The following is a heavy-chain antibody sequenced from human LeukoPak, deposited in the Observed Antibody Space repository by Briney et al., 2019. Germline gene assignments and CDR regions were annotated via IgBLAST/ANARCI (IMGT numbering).Heavy chain of an antibody. CDR3: TRRSVAGDDAFDI. V-gene: IGHV3-73*01. D-gene: IGHD6-19*01. CDR2: IRSKANSYAT. J-gene: IGHJ3*02. CDR1: GFTFSGSA. Sequence: GGSLRLSCAASGFTFSGSAMHWVRQASGKGLEWVGRIRSKANSYATAYAASVKGRFTISRDDSENTAYLQMNSLKTEDTAVYYCTRRSVAGDDAFDIWGQGTMVTVSS.